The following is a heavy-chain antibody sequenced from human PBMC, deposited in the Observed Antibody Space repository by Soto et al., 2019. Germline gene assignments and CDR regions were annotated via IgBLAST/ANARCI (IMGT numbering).Heavy chain of an antibody. J-gene: IGHJ1*01. D-gene: IGHD2-21*01. V-gene: IGHV1-2*02. CDR3: ARGPPTPLWLPFAH. Sequence: GASVKVSCKASGYTFSDYYLHWVRQAPGQGLEWMGWISPNSGATEYAPKLQGRVTMTTDTSISTAFLTLASMRPDDTAIYSWARGPPTPLWLPFAHWGQGTLVTVSS. CDR2: ISPNSGAT. CDR1: GYTFSDYY.